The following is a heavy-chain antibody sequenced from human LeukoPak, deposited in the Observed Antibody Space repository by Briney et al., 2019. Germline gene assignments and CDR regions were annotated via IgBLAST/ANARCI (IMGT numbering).Heavy chain of an antibody. D-gene: IGHD3-16*01. V-gene: IGHV1-18*01. CDR2: ISANNGHA. CDR3: ARPARPSGSYGY. Sequence: GASVKVSCKASGYPFSNHGITWVRQAPGQGLEWMGWISANNGHANYTQKLQGRVTMTTDTSTSTAYMELRSLRSDDTAVYYCARPARPSGSYGYWGQGTLVTVSS. J-gene: IGHJ4*02. CDR1: GYPFSNHG.